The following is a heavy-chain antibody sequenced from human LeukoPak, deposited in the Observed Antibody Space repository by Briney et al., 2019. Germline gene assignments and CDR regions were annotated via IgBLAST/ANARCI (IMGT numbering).Heavy chain of an antibody. J-gene: IGHJ4*02. CDR1: GFTFSSYW. Sequence: GGSLRLSCAASGFTFSSYWMHWVRQAPGKGLVWVSRISIDGSSTTYADSVKGRFTISRDNAKNTLYLQMNSLRAEDTAVYYCGRGGKVEQLVLARWGQGSLVTVSS. V-gene: IGHV3-74*01. CDR2: ISIDGSST. D-gene: IGHD6-13*01. CDR3: GRGGKVEQLVLAR.